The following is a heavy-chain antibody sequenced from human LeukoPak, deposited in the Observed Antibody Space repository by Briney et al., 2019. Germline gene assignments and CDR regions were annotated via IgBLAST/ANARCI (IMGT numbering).Heavy chain of an antibody. CDR3: ARSKNSKYCSGGSCYGRGYYFDY. V-gene: IGHV4-39*06. CDR1: GGSISSGGYY. CDR2: INHSGST. D-gene: IGHD2-15*01. Sequence: PSETLSLTCTVSGGSISSGGYYWSWIRQPPGKGLEWIGEINHSGSTNYNPSLKSRVTISVDTSKNQFPLKLSSVTAADTAVYYCARSKNSKYCSGGSCYGRGYYFDYWGQGTLVTVSS. J-gene: IGHJ4*02.